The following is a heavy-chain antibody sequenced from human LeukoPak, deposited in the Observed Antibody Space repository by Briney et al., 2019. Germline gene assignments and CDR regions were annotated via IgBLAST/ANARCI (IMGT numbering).Heavy chain of an antibody. CDR3: ARERGDYDSDNWFDS. Sequence: PSETLSLTCTVSGASIGSYFWSWIRQPPGKGLEWIGYIYYGGGTNYNPSFESRITISVDTSKNQISLNLTIVTAADTAIYYCARERGDYDSDNWFDSWGQGTLVTVSS. D-gene: IGHD4-17*01. CDR2: IYYGGGT. J-gene: IGHJ5*01. CDR1: GASIGSYF. V-gene: IGHV4-59*01.